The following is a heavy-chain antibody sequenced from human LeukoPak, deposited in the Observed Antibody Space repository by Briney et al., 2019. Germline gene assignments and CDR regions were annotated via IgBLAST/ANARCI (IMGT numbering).Heavy chain of an antibody. J-gene: IGHJ4*02. D-gene: IGHD3-9*01. CDR3: ATHGYSELRYFDWSTNE. CDR2: ISGGST. Sequence: PGGSLRLSCAASGFTVSSNEMSWVRQAPGKGLEWVSSISGGSTYYADSRKGRFTISRDNAKKSLYLQMDSLRAEDTAVYYCATHGYSELRYFDWSTNEWGQGTLVTVSS. V-gene: IGHV3-38-3*01. CDR1: GFTVSSNE.